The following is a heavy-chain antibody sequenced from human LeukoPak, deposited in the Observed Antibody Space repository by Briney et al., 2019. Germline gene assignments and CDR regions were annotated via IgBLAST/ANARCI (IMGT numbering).Heavy chain of an antibody. J-gene: IGHJ5*02. CDR1: GGSISNYY. V-gene: IGHV4-59*01. CDR3: AREPLRAESRWFDP. Sequence: PSETLSLTCTVSGGSISNYYWSWIRQPPGKGLEWIGYIYYNGNTNYNPSLKSRVTISVDTSKNQFSLKLSSVTAADTAVYYCAREPLRAESRWFDPWGQGILVTVSS. CDR2: IYYNGNT. D-gene: IGHD6-13*01.